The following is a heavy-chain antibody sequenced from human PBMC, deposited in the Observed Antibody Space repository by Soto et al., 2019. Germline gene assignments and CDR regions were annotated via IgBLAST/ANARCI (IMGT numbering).Heavy chain of an antibody. CDR2: MYYTGST. CDR1: GGSISSSSYY. J-gene: IGHJ5*02. CDR3: ARHPRDDYGGNIWFDP. V-gene: IGHV4-39*01. Sequence: SETLSLTCTVSGGSISSSSYYWGWIRQPPGKGLEWIGSMYYTGSTYYNPSLKSRLTISVDTSKNQFSLKLNSATAADTAVYYCARHPRDDYGGNIWFDPWGQGTLVTVS. D-gene: IGHD4-17*01.